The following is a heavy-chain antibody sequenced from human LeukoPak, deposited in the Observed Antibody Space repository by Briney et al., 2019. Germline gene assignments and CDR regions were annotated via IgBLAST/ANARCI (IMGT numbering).Heavy chain of an antibody. CDR2: NDPNSGGT. V-gene: IGHV1-2*02. Sequence: ASVKVSCEASGYTFTVNHVHCVRQAPGQGLEWMGWNDPNSGGTKYAQKFQGRVAMTSDTSISTAYMELSGLRSDDTAVYFCAREADIVSFDLWGRGTRVTVSS. CDR3: AREADIVSFDL. CDR1: GYTFTVNH. J-gene: IGHJ2*01. D-gene: IGHD3-16*02.